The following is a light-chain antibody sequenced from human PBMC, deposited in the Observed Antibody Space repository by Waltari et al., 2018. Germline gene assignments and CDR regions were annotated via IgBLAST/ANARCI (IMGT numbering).Light chain of an antibody. V-gene: IGLV1-40*01. CDR3: QSYDSSLSGSRV. CDR1: SSNIGAGYD. J-gene: IGLJ2*01. Sequence: QSVLTQPPSVSGAPGQRVTISCTGSSSNIGAGYDVHWYQQLPGTAPKLLIYGNSKRPSGLPHRFSGSKSGTSASLAITGLQAEDVADYYCQSYDSSLSGSRVFGGGTKLTVL. CDR2: GNS.